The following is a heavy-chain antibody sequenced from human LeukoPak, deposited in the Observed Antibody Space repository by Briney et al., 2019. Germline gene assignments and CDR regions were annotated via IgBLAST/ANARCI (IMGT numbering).Heavy chain of an antibody. V-gene: IGHV4-61*08. J-gene: IGHJ4*02. Sequence: SETLSLTCTVSGGSINNGGYYWSWIRQPPGKGLEWIGYIYYTGSTNYNPSLKSRVTISVDTSKNQFSLKLSSVTAADTAVYYCARDIDGYNALDYWGQGTLVTVSS. D-gene: IGHD5-24*01. CDR3: ARDIDGYNALDY. CDR2: IYYTGST. CDR1: GGSINNGGYY.